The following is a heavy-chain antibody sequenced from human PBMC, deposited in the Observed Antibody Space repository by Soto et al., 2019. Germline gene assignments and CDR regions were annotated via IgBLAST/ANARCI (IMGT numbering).Heavy chain of an antibody. CDR3: ARAVEYYEILTGYYEGGYYYYMDV. V-gene: IGHV6-1*01. D-gene: IGHD3-9*01. J-gene: IGHJ6*03. CDR1: GDSVSSNSAA. CDR2: TYYRSKWYN. Sequence: SQTLSLTCAISGDSVSSNSAAWNWIRQSPSRGLEWLGRTYYRSKWYNDYAVSVKSRITINPDTSKNQFSLQLNSVTPEDTAVYYCARAVEYYEILTGYYEGGYYYYMDVWGKGTTVTVSS.